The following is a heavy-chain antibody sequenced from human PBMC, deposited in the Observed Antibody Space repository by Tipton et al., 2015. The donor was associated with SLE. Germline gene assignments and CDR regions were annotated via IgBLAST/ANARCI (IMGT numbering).Heavy chain of an antibody. CDR2: IFSRGST. CDR3: ARVVGYASGWYDY. D-gene: IGHD6-19*01. Sequence: TLSLTCTVSGGSINSGTYYWSWIRQPAGKGLEWIGHIFSRGSTDYNPSLMSRVTISRDTSKNQFSLRLTSVTATDTAVYYCARVVGYASGWYDYWGQGTLVTVSS. CDR1: GGSINSGTYY. J-gene: IGHJ4*02. V-gene: IGHV4-61*09.